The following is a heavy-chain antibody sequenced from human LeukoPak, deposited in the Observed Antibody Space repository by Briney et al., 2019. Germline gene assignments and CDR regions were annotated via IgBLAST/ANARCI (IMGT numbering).Heavy chain of an antibody. CDR1: GFTVSNNY. J-gene: IGHJ6*02. Sequence: GGSLRLSCAASGFTVSNNYMSWVRQAPGKGLEWVANIKQDGREKYYVDSVKGRFTISRDNAKNSLYLQMSSLRAEDTAVYYCARDPYRYGEYGMDVWGQGTMLIVSS. V-gene: IGHV3-7*04. D-gene: IGHD5-18*01. CDR2: IKQDGREK. CDR3: ARDPYRYGEYGMDV.